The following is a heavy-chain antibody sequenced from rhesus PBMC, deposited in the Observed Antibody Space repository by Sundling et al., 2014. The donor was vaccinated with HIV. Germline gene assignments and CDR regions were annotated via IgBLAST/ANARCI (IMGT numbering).Heavy chain of an antibody. J-gene: IGHJ4*01. Sequence: QVQLQESGPGLVKPSETLSLTCAVSGYSISSGYGWTWIRQPPGKGLEWIGYIGGSSGSTNYNSSLKSRVTISKDTSKNQFSLKLNSVTAADTAVYYYDRGYAKGRYFDNWGQGVLVTVSS. CDR3: DRGYAKGRYFDN. D-gene: IGHD3-28*01. CDR1: GYSISSGYG. CDR2: IGGSSGST. V-gene: IGHV4-127*01.